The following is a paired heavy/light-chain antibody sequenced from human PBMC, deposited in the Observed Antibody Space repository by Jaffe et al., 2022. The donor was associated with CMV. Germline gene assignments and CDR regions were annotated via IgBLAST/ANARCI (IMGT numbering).Heavy chain of an antibody. J-gene: IGHJ4*02. D-gene: IGHD6-13*01. CDR1: GFTFSSYA. CDR2: ITGRGDT. V-gene: IGHV3-23*01. CDR3: AKGIDYRLDSSPFSS. Sequence: EIQVLDSGGGLVQPGGSLRLSCAASGFTFSSYAMSWVRQAPGMGLEWVSTITGRGDTYYAGSVKGRFTISRDNSKNTLYLQMNSLRAEDTAVYYCAKGIDYRLDSSPFSSWGQGTLVTVSS.
Light chain of an antibody. CDR1: QSVSTN. Sequence: EIVMTQSPATLSVSPGERATLSCRASQSVSTNLAWYQQKPGQAPRLVIYGASTRATGIPARFSGSGSGTEFTLTISSLQSEDFAVYYCQQYNNWPPRTFGQGTKVEIK. J-gene: IGKJ1*01. CDR3: QQYNNWPPRT. V-gene: IGKV3-15*01. CDR2: GAS.